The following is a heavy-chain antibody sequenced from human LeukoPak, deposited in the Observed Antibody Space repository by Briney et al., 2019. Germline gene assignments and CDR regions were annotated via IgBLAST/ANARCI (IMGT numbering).Heavy chain of an antibody. Sequence: GSLRLSCAASGFTFSSYAMSWVRHAPGKGLEWVSAISGSGGSTYYADSVKGRFTISRDNSKNTLYLQMNSLRAEDTAVYYCAKVLGKYSGWYYFDYWGQGTLVTVSS. CDR3: AKVLGKYSGWYYFDY. V-gene: IGHV3-23*01. CDR1: GFTFSSYA. CDR2: ISGSGGST. D-gene: IGHD6-19*01. J-gene: IGHJ4*02.